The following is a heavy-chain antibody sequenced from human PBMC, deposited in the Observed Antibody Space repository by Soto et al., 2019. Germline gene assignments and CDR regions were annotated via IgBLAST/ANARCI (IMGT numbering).Heavy chain of an antibody. V-gene: IGHV5-51*01. J-gene: IGHJ6*02. Sequence: PGESLKISCKGSGYSFTSYWIGWVRQMPGKVLEWMGIIYPGDSDTRYSPSFQGQVTISADKSISTAYLQWSSLKASDTAMYYCSRHSREENNLYYYYGLDVWGQGXMVTVYS. CDR3: SRHSREENNLYYYYGLDV. CDR1: GYSFTSYW. CDR2: IYPGDSDT.